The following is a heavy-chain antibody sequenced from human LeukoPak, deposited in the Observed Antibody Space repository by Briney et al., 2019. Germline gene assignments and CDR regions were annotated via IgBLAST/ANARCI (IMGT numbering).Heavy chain of an antibody. J-gene: IGHJ3*02. V-gene: IGHV3-30*02. CDR1: GFMFNTHD. CDR3: VFLNTGWYSDGFDM. D-gene: IGHD6-19*01. CDR2: IRYDGTHT. Sequence: PGGSLRLSCGASGFMFNTHDMHWVRQAPGKGREGVAFIRYDGTHTYYADSVKGRFTISRDNSKNTLYLQMNSLRAEDTAVYYCVFLNTGWYSDGFDMWGQGTMVTVSS.